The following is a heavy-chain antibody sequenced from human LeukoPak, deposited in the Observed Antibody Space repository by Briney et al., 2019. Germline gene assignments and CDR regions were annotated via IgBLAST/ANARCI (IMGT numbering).Heavy chain of an antibody. Sequence: PGGSLRLSCAASGFSFSDYWMHWVRQAPGKGLVWVSRIYSDGTKTTYADSVKGRFTISRDNAENTLYLQMNSLRAEDTAVYYCARVVRYYDPYYFHSWGQGTLLTVSS. V-gene: IGHV3-74*01. D-gene: IGHD3-16*01. J-gene: IGHJ4*02. CDR3: ARVVRYYDPYYFHS. CDR2: IYSDGTKT. CDR1: GFSFSDYW.